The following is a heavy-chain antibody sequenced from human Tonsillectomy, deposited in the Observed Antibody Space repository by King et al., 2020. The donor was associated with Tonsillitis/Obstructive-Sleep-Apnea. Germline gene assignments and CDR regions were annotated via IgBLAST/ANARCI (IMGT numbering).Heavy chain of an antibody. Sequence: VQLVESGGGLVKPGGSLRLSCVASGFTFSDFYMSWIRQAPGKGLEWVSYITSSSSFTNYADSVKGRFTISRDNAKNSLFLQINSLRAEDTAVYYCASDSNWNGDDVFDIWGQGTMVTVSS. CDR3: ASDSNWNGDDVFDI. D-gene: IGHD1-1*01. CDR2: ITSSSSFT. V-gene: IGHV3-11*05. CDR1: GFTFSDFY. J-gene: IGHJ3*02.